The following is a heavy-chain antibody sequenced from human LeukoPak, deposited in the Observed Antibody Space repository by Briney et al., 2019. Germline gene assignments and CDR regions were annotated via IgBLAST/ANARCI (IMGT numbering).Heavy chain of an antibody. Sequence: VASVKVSCKASGFTFTDYYIHWVRLAPGQGLEWMGYINPHSGVTSFPQKFRGRVTLTTDTSISAAYMELSSLISDDTAMYYCVREGITKAFDLWGQGALVTVSS. V-gene: IGHV1-2*02. CDR3: VREGITKAFDL. CDR2: INPHSGVT. CDR1: GFTFTDYY. D-gene: IGHD1-14*01. J-gene: IGHJ4*02.